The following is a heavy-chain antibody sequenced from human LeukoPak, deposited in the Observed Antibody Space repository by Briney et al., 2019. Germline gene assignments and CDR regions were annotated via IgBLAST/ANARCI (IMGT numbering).Heavy chain of an antibody. CDR2: ISYDGSNK. CDR1: GFTFSSYG. Sequence: GGSLRLSCAASGFTFSSYGMHWVRQAPGKGLEWVAVISYDGSNKYYADSVKGRFTISRDNSKNTLYLQMNSLRAEDTAVYYCAKISKYSSSFYWGQGTLVTVSS. D-gene: IGHD6-13*01. J-gene: IGHJ4*02. CDR3: AKISKYSSSFY. V-gene: IGHV3-30*18.